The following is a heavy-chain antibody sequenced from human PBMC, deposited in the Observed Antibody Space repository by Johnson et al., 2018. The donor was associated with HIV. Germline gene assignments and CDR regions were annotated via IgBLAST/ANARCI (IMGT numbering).Heavy chain of an antibody. D-gene: IGHD3-3*01. CDR2: ISWNSGSI. Sequence: VQLVESGGGLVQPGGSLRLSCAASGFTFDDYAMHWVRQAPGKGLEWVSGISWNSGSIGYADSVKGRFTISRDNAKNSLYLQMNSLRAEDTALYYCAKVRRCTTIFVVDAFDIWGQGTMVTVSS. V-gene: IGHV3-9*01. CDR3: AKVRRCTTIFVVDAFDI. CDR1: GFTFDDYA. J-gene: IGHJ3*02.